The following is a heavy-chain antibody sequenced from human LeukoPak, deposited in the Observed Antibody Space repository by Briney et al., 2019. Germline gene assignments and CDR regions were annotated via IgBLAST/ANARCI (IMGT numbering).Heavy chain of an antibody. CDR3: ARNGGLYCSSTSCYADY. Sequence: EASVKVSCKASGYTFTSYYMHWVRQAPGQGLEWMGIINPSGGSTSYAQKFQGRVTMTRDTSTSTVYMELSSLRSEDTAVYYCARNGGLYCSSTSCYADYWGQGTLVTVSS. CDR2: INPSGGST. J-gene: IGHJ4*02. V-gene: IGHV1-46*01. CDR1: GYTFTSYY. D-gene: IGHD2-2*01.